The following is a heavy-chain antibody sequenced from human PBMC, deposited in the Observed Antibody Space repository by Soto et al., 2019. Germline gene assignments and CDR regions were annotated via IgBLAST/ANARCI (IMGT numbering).Heavy chain of an antibody. CDR3: VRDRGSSSSWYDAFDT. CDR2: ISSSSTYI. Sequence: EVQLVESGGGLVKPGGSLRLSCAASGFTFSSYSMDWVRQAPGKGLEWVSSISSSSTYIYYADSVKGRFTISRDNAKNSVYLQMSSLRAEDTAVYYGVRDRGSSSSWYDAFDTWGPGTMITGSS. V-gene: IGHV3-21*06. CDR1: GFTFSSYS. J-gene: IGHJ3*02. D-gene: IGHD6-13*01.